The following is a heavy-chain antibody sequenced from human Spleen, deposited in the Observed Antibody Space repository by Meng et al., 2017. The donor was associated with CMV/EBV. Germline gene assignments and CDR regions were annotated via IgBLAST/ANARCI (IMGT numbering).Heavy chain of an antibody. CDR1: GFTFSNAW. CDR2: IKSKTDGGTT. Sequence: GGSLRLSCAASGFTFSNAWMSWVRQAPGKGLEWVGRIKSKTDGGTTDYAAPVKGRFTISRDDSKNTLYLQMNSLKTEDTAVYYCTTSLSYRTLTTVINGDSGSGKVLIDYWGQGTLVTVSS. J-gene: IGHJ4*02. D-gene: IGHD4-11*01. V-gene: IGHV3-15*01. CDR3: TTSLSYRTLTTVINGDSGSGKVLIDY.